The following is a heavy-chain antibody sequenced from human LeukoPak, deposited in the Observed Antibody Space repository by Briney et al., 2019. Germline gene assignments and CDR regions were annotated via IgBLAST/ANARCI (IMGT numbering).Heavy chain of an antibody. V-gene: IGHV6-1*01. CDR3: VRGFSDRSGWYHFDS. CDR2: TLYRCKWYN. J-gene: IGHJ4*02. Sequence: SPTLSLTCSISGDSVSSNSAAWNWIRQSPSRGLEWLGRTLYRCKWYNDYAVSVQSRITINPATSKNQFSLQLNSVTSEDTAVYYCVRGFSDRSGWYHFDSWGQGTLASVSS. CDR1: GDSVSSNSAA. D-gene: IGHD6-13*01.